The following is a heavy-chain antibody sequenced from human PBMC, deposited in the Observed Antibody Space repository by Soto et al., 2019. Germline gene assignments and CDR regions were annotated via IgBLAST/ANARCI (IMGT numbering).Heavy chain of an antibody. Sequence: LSLTCSVSGDSISTVDYFWAWIRQPPGQALEYIGYIYKSATTYYNPSFESRVAISLDTSKSQFSLNVTSVTAADTAVYFCARGRYCLTGRCFPNWFDSWGQGTLVTVAS. CDR1: GDSISTVDYF. D-gene: IGHD2-15*01. V-gene: IGHV4-30-4*01. J-gene: IGHJ5*01. CDR2: IYKSATT. CDR3: ARGRYCLTGRCFPNWFDS.